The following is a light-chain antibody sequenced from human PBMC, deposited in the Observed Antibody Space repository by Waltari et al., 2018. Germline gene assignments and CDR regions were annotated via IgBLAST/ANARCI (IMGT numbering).Light chain of an antibody. V-gene: IGLV2-14*03. CDR2: DVA. CDR1: SSDIGSYNY. Sequence: QSALTQPASVSGSPGQSITISCTGTSSDIGSYNYVSWYQQHPGKAPTLIIFDVANRPSGVSNRFSGSKSGNTASLTISGLQAEDEADYFCASYMDTTTLELFGGGTSLTVL. CDR3: ASYMDTTTLEL. J-gene: IGLJ2*01.